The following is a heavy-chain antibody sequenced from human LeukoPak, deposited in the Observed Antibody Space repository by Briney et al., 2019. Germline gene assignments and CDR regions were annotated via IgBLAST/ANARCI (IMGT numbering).Heavy chain of an antibody. V-gene: IGHV4-59*01. Sequence: SETLSLTCTVSGGSISTYYWSWIRQPPGKGLEWIGYIYDSDITNYSLSLKSRITISLDASKNQFSLSLRSVTAADTAVYYCARTSFRGTMVRGVIIPEDYWGQGTLVTVSS. CDR3: ARTSFRGTMVRGVIIPEDY. D-gene: IGHD3-10*01. CDR2: IYDSDIT. J-gene: IGHJ4*02. CDR1: GGSISTYY.